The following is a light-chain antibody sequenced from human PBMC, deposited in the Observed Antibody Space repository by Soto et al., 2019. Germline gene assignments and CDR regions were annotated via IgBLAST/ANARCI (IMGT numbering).Light chain of an antibody. Sequence: QSVLTQPPSASGTPGQRVTISCSGSRSNIGVNTVNWYHQLPGRAPKLLIYNNNQRPSGVPDRVSGSKSGTSASLAISGLQSEDEAAYYCAAWDDSLSGVVFGGGTKLTVL. CDR3: AAWDDSLSGVV. CDR2: NNN. J-gene: IGLJ3*02. CDR1: RSNIGVNT. V-gene: IGLV1-44*01.